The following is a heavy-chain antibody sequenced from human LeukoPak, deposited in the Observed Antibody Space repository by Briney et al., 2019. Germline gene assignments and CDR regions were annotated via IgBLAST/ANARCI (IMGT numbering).Heavy chain of an antibody. Sequence: PGRSLRLSCAASGFPFDSYGMHWVRQGPGKGLEWVSGISWNSGNIVYADSVKGRFTISRDNAKKSLHLQMNSLRPEDTALYYCAADSSSWFPVDFDFWGQGALVTVSS. CDR2: ISWNSGNI. CDR1: GFPFDSYG. D-gene: IGHD6-13*01. V-gene: IGHV3-9*01. CDR3: AADSSSWFPVDFDF. J-gene: IGHJ4*02.